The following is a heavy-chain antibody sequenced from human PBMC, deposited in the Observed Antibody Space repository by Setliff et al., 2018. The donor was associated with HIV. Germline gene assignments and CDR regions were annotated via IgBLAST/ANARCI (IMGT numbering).Heavy chain of an antibody. Sequence: GASVKVSCKASGYSFTKYGIQWVRQAPGQGLEWMGAMKPSSDATFYAQKLQDRVTMTRDTSTNTVYMELSSLSSEDTAVYYCVRERAGGLFDYWGQGTLVTVSS. CDR1: GYSFTKYG. CDR3: VRERAGGLFDY. CDR2: MKPSSDAT. D-gene: IGHD3-10*01. V-gene: IGHV1-46*01. J-gene: IGHJ4*02.